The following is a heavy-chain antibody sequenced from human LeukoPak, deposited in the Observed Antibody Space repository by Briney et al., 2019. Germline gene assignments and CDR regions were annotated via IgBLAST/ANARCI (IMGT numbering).Heavy chain of an antibody. V-gene: IGHV3-48*01. D-gene: IGHD3-22*01. Sequence: GGSLRLSCAASGFPFSSYAMSWVRQAPGKGLEWVSYISSSSSTIYYADSVKGRFTISRDNAKNSLYLQMNSLRAEDTAVYYCARGDHRSHYYDSSGYHHAFDIWGQGTMVTVSS. CDR3: ARGDHRSHYYDSSGYHHAFDI. CDR1: GFPFSSYA. J-gene: IGHJ3*02. CDR2: ISSSSSTI.